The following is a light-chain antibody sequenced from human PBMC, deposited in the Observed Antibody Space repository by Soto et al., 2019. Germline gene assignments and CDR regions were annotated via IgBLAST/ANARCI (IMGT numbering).Light chain of an antibody. CDR1: SSNIGAGYD. V-gene: IGLV1-40*01. CDR2: GNS. CDR3: QSYDSSLSGYV. J-gene: IGLJ1*01. Sequence: QSVLTQPPSVSGAPGQRVTISCTGRSSNIGAGYDVHWYQQLPGTAPKLLIYGNSNRPSGVPDRFSGSKSGTSASLAITGLQVEDEADHYCQSYDSSLSGYVFGTGTKVTVL.